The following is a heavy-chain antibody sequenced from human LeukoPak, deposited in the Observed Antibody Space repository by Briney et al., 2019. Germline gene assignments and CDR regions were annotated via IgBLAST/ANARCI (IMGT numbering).Heavy chain of an antibody. V-gene: IGHV1-69*13. D-gene: IGHD2-15*01. J-gene: IGHJ4*02. CDR3: ARDAYCSGGSCPPYYFDY. CDR2: IIPIFGTA. CDR1: GGTFSSCA. Sequence: SVKVSCKASGGTFSSCAISWVRQAPGQGLEWMGGIIPIFGTANYAQKFQGRVTITADESTSTAYMELSSLRSEDTAVYYCARDAYCSGGSCPPYYFDYWGQGTLVTVSS.